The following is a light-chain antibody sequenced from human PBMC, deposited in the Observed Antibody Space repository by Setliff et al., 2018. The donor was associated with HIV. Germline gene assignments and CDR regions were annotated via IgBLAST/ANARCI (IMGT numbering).Light chain of an antibody. CDR1: SSDVGSYNL. CDR3: CSYAGSSTYV. J-gene: IGLJ1*01. V-gene: IGLV2-23*02. CDR2: EVI. Sequence: QSVLTQPASVSGSPGQSITISCTGTSSDVGSYNLVSWYQQHPGKAPKLMIYEVIKRPSGVSNRSSGSKSGNTASLTISGLQAEDEADYYCCSYAGSSTYVFGTGTKVTVL.